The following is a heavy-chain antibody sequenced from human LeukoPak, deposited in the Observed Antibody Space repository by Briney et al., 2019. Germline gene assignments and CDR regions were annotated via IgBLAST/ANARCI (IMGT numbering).Heavy chain of an antibody. J-gene: IGHJ4*02. Sequence: GGALRLSCAASGFTFSSYAMSWVRQAPGKGLEWVSAIRDSGSSTHYADSVKGRFTTSRDNSKNTLFLQMNSLRAEDTAIYYCAKYGPQNSGSSHFDYWGQGALVTVSS. V-gene: IGHV3-23*01. CDR1: GFTFSSYA. D-gene: IGHD1-26*01. CDR2: IRDSGSST. CDR3: AKYGPQNSGSSHFDY.